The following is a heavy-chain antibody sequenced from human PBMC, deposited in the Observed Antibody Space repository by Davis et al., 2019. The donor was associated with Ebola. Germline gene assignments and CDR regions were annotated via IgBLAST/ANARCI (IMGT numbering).Heavy chain of an antibody. Sequence: ASVKVSCKTSGYSFTTFFIHWVRQAPGQGLEWMGIINPSGGSTTNAQKFQGRVTMTRDTSTRTVYMELSSLRSEDTAVYYCARGRGHYEYSGGDYWGQGTLVTVSS. J-gene: IGHJ4*02. CDR2: INPSGGST. CDR1: GYSFTTFF. CDR3: ARGRGHYEYSGGDY. V-gene: IGHV1-46*01. D-gene: IGHD2-21*01.